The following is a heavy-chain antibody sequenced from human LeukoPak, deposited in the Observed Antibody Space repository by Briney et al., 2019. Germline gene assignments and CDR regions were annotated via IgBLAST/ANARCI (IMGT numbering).Heavy chain of an antibody. Sequence: PGGSLRLSCAASGFTFSSYAMHWVRQAPGKGLEWVAVTSYDGSNKYYADSVKGRFTISRDNSKNTLYLQMNSLRAEDTAVYYCARGHREIPRYCSSTSCPDWRYYYYYMDVWGKGTTVTVSS. V-gene: IGHV3-30-3*01. J-gene: IGHJ6*03. CDR1: GFTFSSYA. D-gene: IGHD2-2*01. CDR3: ARGHREIPRYCSSTSCPDWRYYYYYMDV. CDR2: TSYDGSNK.